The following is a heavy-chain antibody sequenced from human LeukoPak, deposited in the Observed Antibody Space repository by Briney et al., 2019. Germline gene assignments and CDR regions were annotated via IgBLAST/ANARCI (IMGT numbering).Heavy chain of an antibody. J-gene: IGHJ4*02. CDR1: GFSFTNFW. Sequence: GGSLRLSCAVSGFSFTNFWMSWVRQAPGRGLEWVANIHPEGNEKYHVESVKGRFTISRDNTKNLLFLQMNGLRVEDTAVYYCAKRGPVTGTKYFDYWGQGTLVTVSS. CDR3: AKRGPVTGTKYFDY. CDR2: IHPEGNEK. D-gene: IGHD6-19*01. V-gene: IGHV3-7*01.